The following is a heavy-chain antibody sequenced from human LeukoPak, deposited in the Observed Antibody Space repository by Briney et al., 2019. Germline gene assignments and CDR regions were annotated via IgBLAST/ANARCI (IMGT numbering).Heavy chain of an antibody. CDR3: ASNPPRTGDFNS. D-gene: IGHD7-27*01. CDR1: GYTFTGYH. V-gene: IGHV1-2*06. J-gene: IGHJ4*02. Sequence: ASVKVPCKASGYTFTGYHMHWVRQAPGQGLEWMGRINPNSGDTNYAQKFQGRVTMTRDTSISTAYMELNSLRSEDTAVYYCASNPPRTGDFNSWGQGALVTVSS. CDR2: INPNSGDT.